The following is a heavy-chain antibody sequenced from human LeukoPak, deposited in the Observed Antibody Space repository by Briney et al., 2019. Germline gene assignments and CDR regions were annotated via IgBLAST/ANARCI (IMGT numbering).Heavy chain of an antibody. Sequence: GGSLRLSCAASGFTFSSYSMNWVRQAPGKGLEWVSSISSSSSYIYYADSVKGRFTISRDNAKNSLYLQMNSLRAEDTAVYYCARDRYDILTGYVDYWGQGTLVTVSS. CDR2: ISSSSSYI. V-gene: IGHV3-21*01. CDR3: ARDRYDILTGYVDY. J-gene: IGHJ4*02. D-gene: IGHD3-9*01. CDR1: GFTFSSYS.